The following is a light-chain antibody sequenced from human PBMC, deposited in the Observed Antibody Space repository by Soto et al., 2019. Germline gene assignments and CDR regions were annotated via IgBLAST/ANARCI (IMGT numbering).Light chain of an antibody. CDR1: QSVSGSY. J-gene: IGKJ1*01. CDR3: QQYGSSPQT. Sequence: EIVLTQSPGTLSLSPGERATLSCRASQSVSGSYLAWYQQKPGPAPRLLIYGASSRATGIPDRFSGSGSGTDFTLTISRLEPEDFAVYYCQQYGSSPQTLGQGTKVDIK. CDR2: GAS. V-gene: IGKV3-20*01.